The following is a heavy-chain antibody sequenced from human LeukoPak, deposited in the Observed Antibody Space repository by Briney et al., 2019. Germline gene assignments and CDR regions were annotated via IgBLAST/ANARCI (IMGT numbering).Heavy chain of an antibody. D-gene: IGHD4-17*01. CDR3: ARAFPFDDYGDPDAFDI. Sequence: SETLSLTCTVSGGSISSYYWSWIRQPAGKGLEWIGRIYTSGSTNYNPSLKSRVTMSVDRSKNQFSLKLSSVTAADTAVYYCARAFPFDDYGDPDAFDIWGQGTMVTVS. V-gene: IGHV4-4*07. CDR2: IYTSGST. CDR1: GGSISSYY. J-gene: IGHJ3*02.